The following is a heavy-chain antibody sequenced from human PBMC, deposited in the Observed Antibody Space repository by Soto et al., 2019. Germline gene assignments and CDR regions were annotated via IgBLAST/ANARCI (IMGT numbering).Heavy chain of an antibody. V-gene: IGHV4-34*01. Sequence: PSDTLSLTCAVYGGSFSGYYWSWIRQPPGKGLEWIGEINHSGSTNYNPSLKSRVTISVDTSKNQFSLKLSSVTAADTAVYYCARGPWYRWFDPWGQGTLVNVS. CDR3: ARGPWYRWFDP. CDR2: INHSGST. D-gene: IGHD6-13*01. CDR1: GGSFSGYY. J-gene: IGHJ5*02.